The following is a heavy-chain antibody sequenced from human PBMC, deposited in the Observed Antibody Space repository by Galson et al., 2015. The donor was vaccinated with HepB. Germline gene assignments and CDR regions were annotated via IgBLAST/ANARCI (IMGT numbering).Heavy chain of an antibody. V-gene: IGHV1-2*06. CDR1: GYTFTGHY. Sequence: SVKVSCKASGYTFTGHYIHWVRQAPGQGLEWMGRINPNSGGTNYAQKFQGRVTMTRDTSISTAYMELSRLTSDDTAVFYCARDLSDDLWSGYSLSWFDPWGQGSLVTVST. D-gene: IGHD3-3*01. CDR2: INPNSGGT. CDR3: ARDLSDDLWSGYSLSWFDP. J-gene: IGHJ5*02.